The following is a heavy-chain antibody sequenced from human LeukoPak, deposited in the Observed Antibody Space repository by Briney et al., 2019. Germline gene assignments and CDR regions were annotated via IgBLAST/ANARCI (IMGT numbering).Heavy chain of an antibody. Sequence: ASVKVSCKVSGYTLTELSMHWVRQAPGKGLEWMGGFDPEDGETIYAQKFQGRVTMTEDTSTDTAYMELSSLRSEDTAVYYCATEFSVGAAGTIVLDYWGQGTLVTVSS. D-gene: IGHD6-13*01. CDR1: GYTLTELS. CDR2: FDPEDGET. J-gene: IGHJ4*02. V-gene: IGHV1-24*01. CDR3: ATEFSVGAAGTIVLDY.